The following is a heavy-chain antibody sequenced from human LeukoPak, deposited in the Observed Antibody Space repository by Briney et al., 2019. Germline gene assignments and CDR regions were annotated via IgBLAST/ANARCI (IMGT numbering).Heavy chain of an antibody. CDR3: ARGVVPAPYYYYYMDV. Sequence: SETLSLTCAVYGGSFSGYYWSWIRQPPGKGLEWIGEINHSGSTNYNPSLKSRVTISVDTSKNQFSLKLSSVTAADTAMYYCARGVVPAPYYYYYMDVWGKGTTVTISS. CDR2: INHSGST. CDR1: GGSFSGYY. J-gene: IGHJ6*03. D-gene: IGHD2-2*01. V-gene: IGHV4-34*01.